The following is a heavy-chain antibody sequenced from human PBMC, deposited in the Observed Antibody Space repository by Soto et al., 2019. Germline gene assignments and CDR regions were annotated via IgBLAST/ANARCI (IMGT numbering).Heavy chain of an antibody. CDR3: ARYQTWAEAFYLYD. Sequence: QVQLVESGGGVVQPGRSLRLSCAASGFSFSTYGMHWVRQAPGKGLEWVAVICYTGNDEYYAGSVKGRFTISRDDSKNTLYLQIDSLRVEDTAIYYCARYQTWAEAFYLYDWGRGTPVTVSS. CDR1: GFSFSTYG. V-gene: IGHV3-33*01. D-gene: IGHD1-26*01. J-gene: IGHJ4*02. CDR2: ICYTGNDE.